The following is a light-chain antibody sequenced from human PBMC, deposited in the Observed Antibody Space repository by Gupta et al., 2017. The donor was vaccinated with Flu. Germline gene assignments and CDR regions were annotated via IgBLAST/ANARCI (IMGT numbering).Light chain of an antibody. CDR3: QQEDNSPWT. J-gene: IGKJ1*01. CDR2: WAS. CDR1: RSVLYNSNNKNY. V-gene: IGKV4-1*01. Sequence: DIVMTQFPDSLAVSLGERATINCKSSRSVLYNSNNKNYFARLQQKPGQPPKVLIYWASTRESGVPDRFSGRGSGTDFTLTISGRQAEDVAVYYCQQEDNSPWTFGQGTKVEIK.